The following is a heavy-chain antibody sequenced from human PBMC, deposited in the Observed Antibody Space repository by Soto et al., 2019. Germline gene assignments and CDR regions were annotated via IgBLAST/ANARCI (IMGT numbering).Heavy chain of an antibody. D-gene: IGHD6-13*01. CDR3: ARPGVRAAATNWFDP. V-gene: IGHV4-39*01. J-gene: IGHJ5*02. CDR1: GGSISSGSYY. Sequence: QLQLQESGPGVVKPSETLSLTCSVSGGSISSGSYYWGWIRQTPGRGLEWIASMYHGGTTYSNPSLKSRVTISVDTSKNQFSLRLTSVTAADTAVYYCARPGVRAAATNWFDPWGQGTLVTVSS. CDR2: MYHGGTT.